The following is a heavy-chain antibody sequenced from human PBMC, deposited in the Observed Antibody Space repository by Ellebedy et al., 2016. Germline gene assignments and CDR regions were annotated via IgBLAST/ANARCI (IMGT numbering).Heavy chain of an antibody. J-gene: IGHJ6*02. Sequence: GESLKISCAASGFTFSSYAMHWVRQAPGKGLEWVAVISYDGSNKYYADSVKGRFTISRDNSKNTLYLQMNSLRAEDTAVYYCARDRGSPVLDYGLLPPYYGMDVWGQGTTVTVSS. V-gene: IGHV3-30-3*01. CDR1: GFTFSSYA. CDR3: ARDRGSPVLDYGLLPPYYGMDV. CDR2: ISYDGSNK. D-gene: IGHD4-17*01.